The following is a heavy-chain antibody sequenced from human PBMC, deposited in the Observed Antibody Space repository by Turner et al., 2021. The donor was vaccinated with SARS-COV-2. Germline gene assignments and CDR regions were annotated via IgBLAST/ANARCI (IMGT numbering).Heavy chain of an antibody. D-gene: IGHD2-15*01. Sequence: EVQVLESGGGLVQPGGSLRLSCAASGFTFSSYAMSWVRQAPGKGLEWVSAISGSGGSTYYADSVKGRFTISRDNSKNTLYLQMNSLRAEDTAVYYCAKDGYDGIYCSGGSCYSGWFDSWGQGTLVTVSS. J-gene: IGHJ5*01. CDR2: ISGSGGST. CDR1: GFTFSSYA. V-gene: IGHV3-23*01. CDR3: AKDGYDGIYCSGGSCYSGWFDS.